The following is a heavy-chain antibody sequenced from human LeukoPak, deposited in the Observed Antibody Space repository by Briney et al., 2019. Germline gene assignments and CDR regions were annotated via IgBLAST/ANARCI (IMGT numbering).Heavy chain of an antibody. CDR3: ARDRNSDEAFDY. Sequence: SQTLSLTCTVSGGSISSDDYYWSWIRQPPGKGLEWIGYIYYSGSTYYNPSLKSRVTISVDTSKNQFSLKLSSVTAADTAVYYCARDRNSDEAFDYWGQGTLVTVSS. V-gene: IGHV4-30-4*01. D-gene: IGHD4-23*01. CDR1: GGSISSDDYY. J-gene: IGHJ4*02. CDR2: IYYSGST.